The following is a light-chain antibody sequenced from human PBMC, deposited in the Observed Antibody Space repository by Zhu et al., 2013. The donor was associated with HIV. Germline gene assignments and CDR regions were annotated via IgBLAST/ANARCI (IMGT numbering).Light chain of an antibody. J-gene: IGLJ1*01. Sequence: QSALTQPASVSGSPGQSITISCTVTSSDGNTYDYVSWYQHHPGKAPKLIIYQVNYRPSGVSNRFSGSKSGNTASLTISGLQAEDEADYYCCSYAGESTYVFGTGTTVTVL. V-gene: IGLV2-14*01. CDR2: QVN. CDR1: SSDGNTYDY. CDR3: CSYAGESTYV.